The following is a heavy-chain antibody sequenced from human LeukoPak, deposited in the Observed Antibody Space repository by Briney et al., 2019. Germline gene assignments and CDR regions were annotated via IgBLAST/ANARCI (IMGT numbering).Heavy chain of an antibody. CDR2: ISSSGSTI. CDR1: GFTFSSYE. Sequence: GGSLRLPCAASGFTFSSYEMNWVRQAPGKGPEWVSYISSSGSTIYYADSVKGRFTISRDNAKNSLYLQMNSLRAEDTAVYYCARERNWFDPWGQGTLVTVSS. V-gene: IGHV3-48*03. CDR3: ARERNWFDP. J-gene: IGHJ5*02.